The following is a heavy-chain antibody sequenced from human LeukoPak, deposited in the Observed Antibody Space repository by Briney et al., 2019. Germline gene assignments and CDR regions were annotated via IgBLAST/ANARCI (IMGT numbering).Heavy chain of an antibody. Sequence: PSETLSLTCTVSGGSISSSSYYWGWIRQPPGKGLEWIGSIYYSGSTCYNPSLKSRVTISVDTSKNQFSLKLSSVTAADTAVYYCARLHTATYRFDPWGQGTLVTVSS. CDR1: GGSISSSSYY. J-gene: IGHJ5*02. D-gene: IGHD4-17*01. CDR3: ARLHTATYRFDP. V-gene: IGHV4-39*01. CDR2: IYYSGST.